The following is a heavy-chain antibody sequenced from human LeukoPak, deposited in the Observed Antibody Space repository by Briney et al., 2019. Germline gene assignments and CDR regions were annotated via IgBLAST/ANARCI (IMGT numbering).Heavy chain of an antibody. Sequence: PGRSLRLSCAASGFTFSSYGMHWVRQAPGKGLEWVAVISYDGSNKYYADSVKGRFTISTDNSKNMLYLQMNSLRAEDTAVYYCARGLFASGSYYNFFDYWAQGTLVTVSS. CDR3: ARGLFASGSYYNFFDY. V-gene: IGHV3-30*03. CDR2: ISYDGSNK. CDR1: GFTFSSYG. J-gene: IGHJ4*02. D-gene: IGHD3-10*01.